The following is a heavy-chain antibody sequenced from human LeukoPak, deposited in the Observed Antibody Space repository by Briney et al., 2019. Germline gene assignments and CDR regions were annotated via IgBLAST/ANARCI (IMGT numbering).Heavy chain of an antibody. J-gene: IGHJ3*02. CDR1: GYTFTGYY. CDR2: INPNSGGT. D-gene: IGHD3-22*01. CDR3: TMILHRDAFDI. V-gene: IGHV1-2*06. Sequence: GASVKVSCKAPGYTFTGYYMHWVRQAPGQGLEWMGRINPNSGGTNYAQKFQGRVTMTRDTSISTAYMELSRLRSDDTAVYYCTMILHRDAFDIWGQGTMVTVSS.